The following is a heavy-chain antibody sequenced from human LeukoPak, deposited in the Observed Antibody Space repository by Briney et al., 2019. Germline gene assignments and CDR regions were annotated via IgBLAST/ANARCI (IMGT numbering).Heavy chain of an antibody. CDR1: GYSFTSYW. CDR2: IYPGDSDT. D-gene: IGHD3-9*01. V-gene: IGHV5-51*01. Sequence: GESLKISCKGSGYSFTSYWIGWVRQMPGKGLEWMGIIYPGDSDTRYSPSFQGQVTISAGKSISTAYLQWSSLKASDTAMYYRGLSYFDWTHDAFDIWGQGTMVTVSS. CDR3: GLSYFDWTHDAFDI. J-gene: IGHJ3*02.